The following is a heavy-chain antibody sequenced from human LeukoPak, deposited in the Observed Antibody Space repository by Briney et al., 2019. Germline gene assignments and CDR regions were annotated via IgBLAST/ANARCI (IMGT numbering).Heavy chain of an antibody. CDR1: GGSINSGGYS. CDR3: ARTNRIAAPSYFDY. J-gene: IGHJ4*02. V-gene: IGHV4-30-2*01. D-gene: IGHD6-6*01. Sequence: SQTLSLTCAVSGGSINSGGYSWSWIRQPPGKGLEWIGYIYHSGSTYYNPSLKSRVTISVDRSKNQFSLKLSSVAAADTAVYYCARTNRIAAPSYFDYWGQGTLVTVSS. CDR2: IYHSGST.